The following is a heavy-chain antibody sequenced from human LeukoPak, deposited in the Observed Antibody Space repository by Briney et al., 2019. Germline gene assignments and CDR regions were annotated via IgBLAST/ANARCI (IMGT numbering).Heavy chain of an antibody. J-gene: IGHJ5*02. CDR3: AREIYSGYDLPFPPIS. V-gene: IGHV1-46*01. D-gene: IGHD5-12*01. Sequence: GASVKVSCKASGFTLTSYYMHWVRQAPGQGLEWMGIINPSGGNTRYAQKFQGRVTMTRDTSTSTVYMELSSLRFEDTAVYYCAREIYSGYDLPFPPISWGQGTLVTVSS. CDR2: INPSGGNT. CDR1: GFTLTSYY.